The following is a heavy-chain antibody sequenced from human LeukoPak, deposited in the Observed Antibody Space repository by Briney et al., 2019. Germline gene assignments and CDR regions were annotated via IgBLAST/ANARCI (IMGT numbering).Heavy chain of an antibody. CDR1: GFTFSSYA. CDR3: AELGITMIGGV. J-gene: IGHJ6*04. CDR2: ISGSGGST. Sequence: GGSLRLSCVVSGFTFSSYAMSWVRQAPGKGLEWVSGISGSGGSTYYADSVKGRFTISRDNTKNSLYLQMNSLRAEDTAVYYCAELGITMIGGVWGKGTTVTISS. V-gene: IGHV3-23*01. D-gene: IGHD3-10*02.